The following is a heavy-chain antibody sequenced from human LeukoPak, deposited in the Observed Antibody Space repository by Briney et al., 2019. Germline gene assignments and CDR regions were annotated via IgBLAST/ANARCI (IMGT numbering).Heavy chain of an antibody. J-gene: IGHJ5*02. CDR2: ISTSGST. CDR1: GGSISSYY. CDR3: ARDHAGAWNGGFDP. Sequence: SETLSLTCTVSGGSISSYYWSWIRQPAGEGLESIGHISTSGSTNYNPSLKSRVTMSVDTSKNQFSLKLSSVTAADTAVYYCARDHAGAWNGGFDPWGQGTLVTVSS. D-gene: IGHD1-1*01. V-gene: IGHV4-4*07.